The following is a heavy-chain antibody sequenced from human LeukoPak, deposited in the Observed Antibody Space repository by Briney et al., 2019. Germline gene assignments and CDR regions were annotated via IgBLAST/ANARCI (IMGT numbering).Heavy chain of an antibody. CDR3: ARDDGGALDVFDV. D-gene: IGHD4-17*01. Sequence: SETLSLTCTVSGGPWSWIRQPPGKGLEWIGYFYYTGSTNYNPSLKSRVTISVDTSKKQFSLKLSSVTAADTAVYYCARDDGGALDVFDVWGQGTMVTVSS. V-gene: IGHV4-59*01. CDR2: FYYTGST. CDR1: GGP. J-gene: IGHJ3*01.